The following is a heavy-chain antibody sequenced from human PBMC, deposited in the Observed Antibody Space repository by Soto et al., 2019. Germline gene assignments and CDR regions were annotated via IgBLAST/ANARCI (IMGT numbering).Heavy chain of an antibody. D-gene: IGHD3-10*01. V-gene: IGHV3-23*01. CDR1: GFAFNSYS. CDR3: AKDRNHYGSGSYFDY. Sequence: EVQLLESGGGLVQPGGSLRVSCAASGFAFNSYSMSWVRQAPGKGLEWVSVISGSADSTNYADSVKGRFTISRDNSKNTVYLQMNSLRVEETAVYYCAKDRNHYGSGSYFDYWGQGTLVTVSS. CDR2: ISGSADST. J-gene: IGHJ4*02.